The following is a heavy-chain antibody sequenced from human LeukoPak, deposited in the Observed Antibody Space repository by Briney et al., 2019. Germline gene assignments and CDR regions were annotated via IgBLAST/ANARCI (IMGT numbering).Heavy chain of an antibody. D-gene: IGHD3-16*01. V-gene: IGHV3-9*01. CDR2: ISWNSGSI. Sequence: GGSLRLSCAASGFTFDDYAMHWVRQAPGKGLEWVSGISWNSGSIGYADSVKGRFTISRDNAKNSLYLQMNSLRAEDTALYYCAKDITSVRGAFDIWGQGTMVTVSS. CDR1: GFTFDDYA. J-gene: IGHJ3*02. CDR3: AKDITSVRGAFDI.